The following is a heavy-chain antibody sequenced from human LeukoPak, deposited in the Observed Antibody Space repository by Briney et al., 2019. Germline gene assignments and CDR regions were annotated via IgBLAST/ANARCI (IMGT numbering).Heavy chain of an antibody. CDR2: INPNDGGT. D-gene: IGHD6-19*01. V-gene: IGHV1-2*06. J-gene: IGHJ4*02. CDR1: GYTLTAYF. CDR3: ARTYSGWSPFDY. Sequence: ASVKVSCKASGYTLTAYFIHWVRQAPGQGLEWMGRINPNDGGTDYAQKFQGRVTMTWDTSISTAYMELTSLRSDDTAVYHCARTYSGWSPFDYWDQGTLVTVSS.